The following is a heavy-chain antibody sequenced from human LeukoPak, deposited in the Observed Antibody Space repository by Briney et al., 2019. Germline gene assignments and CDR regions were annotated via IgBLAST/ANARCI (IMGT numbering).Heavy chain of an antibody. J-gene: IGHJ4*02. CDR3: ARAPVWFGELLD. Sequence: ASVKVSCKASGYTFTSYGISWVRQAPGQGLEWMGWISAYNGNTNYAQKFQGWVTMTRDTSISTAYMELSRLRSDDTAVYCCARAPVWFGELLDWGQGTLVTVSS. CDR2: ISAYNGNT. CDR1: GYTFTSYG. V-gene: IGHV1-18*01. D-gene: IGHD3-10*01.